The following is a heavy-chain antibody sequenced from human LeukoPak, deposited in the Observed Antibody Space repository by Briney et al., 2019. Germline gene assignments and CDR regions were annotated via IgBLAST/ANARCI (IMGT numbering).Heavy chain of an antibody. CDR2: MNPNSGNT. CDR3: ARGRRMVRGVSRSYYFDY. J-gene: IGHJ4*02. D-gene: IGHD3-10*01. Sequence: ASVKVSFKASGYTFTSYDINWVRQATGQGLEWMGWMNPNSGNTGYAQKFQGRVTMTRNTSISTAYMELSSLRSEDTAVYYCARGRRMVRGVSRSYYFDYWGQGTLVTVSS. CDR1: GYTFTSYD. V-gene: IGHV1-8*01.